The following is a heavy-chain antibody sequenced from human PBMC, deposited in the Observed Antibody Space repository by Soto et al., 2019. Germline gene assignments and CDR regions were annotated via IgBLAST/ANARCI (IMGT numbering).Heavy chain of an antibody. CDR2: IIPIFGTA. J-gene: IGHJ6*02. V-gene: IGHV1-69*13. Sequence: SVKVSCKASGGTFSSYAISWVRQAPGQGLEWMGGIIPIFGTANYAQKFQGRVTITADESTSTAYMELSSLRSEDTAVYYCARDRTAQRITIFGVVTPYYYYGMDVWGQGTKVTVSS. CDR3: ARDRTAQRITIFGVVTPYYYYGMDV. CDR1: GGTFSSYA. D-gene: IGHD3-3*01.